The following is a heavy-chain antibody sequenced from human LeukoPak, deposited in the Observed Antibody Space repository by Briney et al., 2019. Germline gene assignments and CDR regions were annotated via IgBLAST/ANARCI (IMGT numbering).Heavy chain of an antibody. J-gene: IGHJ4*02. D-gene: IGHD6-13*01. V-gene: IGHV4-31*03. CDR2: IYYSGNT. Sequence: SQTLSLTCTVSGDSVSNDDYYWTWHRQHPGQGLVWIGYIYYSGNTYYDLSLKGRLTMSVDTSKDQFSLRLSSVTAADTAVYYCARALGTIWSFDSWGQGTLVTVSS. CDR1: GDSVSNDDYY. CDR3: ARALGTIWSFDS.